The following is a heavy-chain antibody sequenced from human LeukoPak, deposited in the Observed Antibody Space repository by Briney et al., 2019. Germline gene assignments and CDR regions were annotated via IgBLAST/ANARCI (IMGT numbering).Heavy chain of an antibody. V-gene: IGHV5-51*01. CDR1: GYSFTSYW. Sequence: GESLKISCKGSGYSFTSYWIGWVRQMPGKGLEWMGIIYPGVSDTRYSPSFQGQVTISADKFISTAYLQWSSLKASDTAMYYCASSPYYYDSSGYGAFDIWGQGTMVTVSS. CDR3: ASSPYYYDSSGYGAFDI. CDR2: IYPGVSDT. D-gene: IGHD3-22*01. J-gene: IGHJ3*02.